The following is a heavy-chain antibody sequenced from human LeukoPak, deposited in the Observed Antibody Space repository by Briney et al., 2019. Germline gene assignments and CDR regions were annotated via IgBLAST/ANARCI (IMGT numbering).Heavy chain of an antibody. Sequence: GGSLRLSCATSGFTFSTYWMSWVRQAPGKGLEWVANIKQDESEKYYVDSVKGRFTISRDNAKNSLYLQMNSLRAEDTAVYYCARDPQYSGYESQLDYWGQGTLVTVSS. CDR2: IKQDESEK. CDR1: GFTFSTYW. CDR3: ARDPQYSGYESQLDY. V-gene: IGHV3-7*01. D-gene: IGHD5-12*01. J-gene: IGHJ4*02.